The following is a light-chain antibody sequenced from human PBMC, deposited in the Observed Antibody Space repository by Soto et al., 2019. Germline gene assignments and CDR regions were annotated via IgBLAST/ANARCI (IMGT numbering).Light chain of an antibody. V-gene: IGKV1-5*03. CDR3: QHYNSYSEA. Sequence: IQMTQYPYTLSGSVGDRVAVTCLASQTISSWLAWYQQKPGKAPKLLIYKASTLKSGVPSRFSGSGSGTEFTLTISSLQPDDFATYYCQHYNSYSEAFGQGTKVDIK. J-gene: IGKJ1*01. CDR1: QTISSW. CDR2: KAS.